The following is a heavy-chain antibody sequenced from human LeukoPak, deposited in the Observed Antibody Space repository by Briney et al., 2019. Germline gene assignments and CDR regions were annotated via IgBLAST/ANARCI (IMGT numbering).Heavy chain of an antibody. CDR1: GGSISSYY. CDR2: IYYSGST. V-gene: IGHV4-59*01. J-gene: IGHJ3*02. CDR3: ASLGGYCSSTSCPDDAFDI. D-gene: IGHD2-2*01. Sequence: SETLSLTCTVSGGSISSYYWSWIWQPPGKGLEWIGYIYYSGSTNYNPSLKSRVTISVDTSKNQFSLKLSSVTAADTAVYYCASLGGYCSSTSCPDDAFDIWGQGTMVTVSS.